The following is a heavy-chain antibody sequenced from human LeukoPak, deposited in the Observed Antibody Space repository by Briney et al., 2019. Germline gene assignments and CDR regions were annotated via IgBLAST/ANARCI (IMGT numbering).Heavy chain of an antibody. CDR2: IYHGDSDI. V-gene: IGHV5-51*01. Sequence: GESGKISCKASGYRFTVYWIGWVRQMPGKGLEWMGIIYHGDSDITYSPSFQGQVTISADKSISTAYLQWSSLKASDTAMYYCGRLSSYDSSGYVGFDSWGQGTLGTLSS. D-gene: IGHD3-22*01. CDR1: GYRFTVYW. CDR3: GRLSSYDSSGYVGFDS. J-gene: IGHJ4*02.